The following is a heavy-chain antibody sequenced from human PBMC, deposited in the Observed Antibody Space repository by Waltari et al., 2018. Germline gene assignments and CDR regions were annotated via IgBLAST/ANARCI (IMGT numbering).Heavy chain of an antibody. CDR2: VYSSGAT. CDR3: AKGLVGSTTAFEY. V-gene: IGHV3-53*01. D-gene: IGHD1-26*01. CDR1: EFPVSRGY. Sequence: EVQLVESGGGLMQPGGSLRLSCTASEFPVSRGYMTWVRQAPGKGLEWLSTVYSSGATYYAESVTGRFTMSRDNSRNMLSLQMNNLRPEDTALYYCAKGLVGSTTAFEYWGQGTLVTVSS. J-gene: IGHJ4*02.